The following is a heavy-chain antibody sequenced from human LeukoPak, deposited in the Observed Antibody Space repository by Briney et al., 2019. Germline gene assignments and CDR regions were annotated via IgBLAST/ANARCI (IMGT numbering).Heavy chain of an antibody. V-gene: IGHV1-2*02. Sequence: GASVKVSCKASGYTFTGYYMHWVRQAPGQGLEWMGWINPNSGGTSYSQKFQGRVTMTRDTSISTVYMELSRLRSDDTAVYYCAKDRAVATIGGIDYWGQGTLVTVSS. J-gene: IGHJ4*02. CDR1: GYTFTGYY. D-gene: IGHD5-12*01. CDR2: INPNSGGT. CDR3: AKDRAVATIGGIDY.